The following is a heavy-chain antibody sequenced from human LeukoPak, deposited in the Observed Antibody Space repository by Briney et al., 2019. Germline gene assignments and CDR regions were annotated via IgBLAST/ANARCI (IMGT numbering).Heavy chain of an antibody. CDR3: VRGSTLRHYQY. D-gene: IGHD3-16*01. J-gene: IGHJ4*02. V-gene: IGHV4-39*01. CDR2: IYYSGRT. Sequence: PSETLSLTCTVSGGSLSSSTYYWGSIRRPPGKGLEWIGSIYYSGRTYYNPSLKSRVTVSVDTSKNKFSLNLSSVTAADTAVYYCVRGSTLRHYQYWGQGTLVTVSS. CDR1: GGSLSSSTYY.